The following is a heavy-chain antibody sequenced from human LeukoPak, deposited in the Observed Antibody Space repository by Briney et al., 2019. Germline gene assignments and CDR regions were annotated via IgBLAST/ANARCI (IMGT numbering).Heavy chain of an antibody. CDR3: ARDLSPYYDFWSGFGY. V-gene: IGHV3-30*04. D-gene: IGHD3-3*01. J-gene: IGHJ4*02. CDR2: ISYDGSNK. CDR1: GFTFSSYA. Sequence: GGSLRLSCAASGFTFSSYAMHWVRQAPGKGLEWVAVISYDGSNKYYADSVQGRFTISRDNSKNTLYLQINSLRAEDTAVYYCARDLSPYYDFWSGFGYWGQGTLVTVSS.